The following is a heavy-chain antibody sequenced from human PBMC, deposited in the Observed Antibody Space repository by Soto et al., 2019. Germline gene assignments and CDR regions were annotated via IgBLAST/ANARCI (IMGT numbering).Heavy chain of an antibody. Sequence: VQLVESGGGLVKPGSSLRLSCAASGFTFTNAWMNWVRQSPGKGLEWVGRIKKISEGGTTNYSTPVKGRFTISRDDSRSTVYLEMNSLKIEDTAVYYCTTEFFGEVTSVTSDNYWGQGTLVTVSS. CDR3: TTEFFGEVTSVTSDNY. CDR2: IKKISEGGTT. CDR1: GFTFTNAW. D-gene: IGHD2-21*02. J-gene: IGHJ4*02. V-gene: IGHV3-15*01.